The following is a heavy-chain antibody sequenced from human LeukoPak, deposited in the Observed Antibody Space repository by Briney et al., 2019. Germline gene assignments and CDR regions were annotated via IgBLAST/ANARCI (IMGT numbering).Heavy chain of an antibody. Sequence: SETLSLTCTVSGGSIRSSTYYWGWIRQSPGKGLEWIGSIYYSGSTYYNPSFKSRVTISVDTSKIQFSLKVRSVTAADTAVYYCARVISGSGLYYLDYWGQGTLVTVSS. D-gene: IGHD3-10*01. V-gene: IGHV4-39*07. J-gene: IGHJ4*02. CDR3: ARVISGSGLYYLDY. CDR2: IYYSGST. CDR1: GGSIRSSTYY.